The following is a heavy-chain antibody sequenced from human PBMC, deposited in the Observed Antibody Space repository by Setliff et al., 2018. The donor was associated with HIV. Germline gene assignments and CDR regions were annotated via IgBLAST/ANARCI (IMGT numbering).Heavy chain of an antibody. J-gene: IGHJ5*02. Sequence: EASVKVSCKDSGYTFTSYAMKWVRQAPGKGREWMGWINTNTGNQTYAQGFTERIVFALDTSVSTAYLQISSLEAEDTAAYYWARGSSSWRHKWFDPWGQGTLVTVSS. CDR1: GYTFTSYA. D-gene: IGHD6-13*01. CDR2: INTNTGNQ. V-gene: IGHV7-4-1*02. CDR3: ARGSSSWRHKWFDP.